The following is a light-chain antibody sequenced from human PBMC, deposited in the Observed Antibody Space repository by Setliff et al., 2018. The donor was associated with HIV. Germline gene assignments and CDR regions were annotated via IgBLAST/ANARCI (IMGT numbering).Light chain of an antibody. J-gene: IGLJ2*01. V-gene: IGLV2-23*02. CDR2: EVS. CDR1: SHDVGSYNL. Sequence: QSALTQPASVSGSPGQSITISCTGTSHDVGSYNLVSWYLQHPGKAPKLMIYEVSKRPSGVSHRFSGSKSGNTASLTISGLQAEDEADYYCCSYAGSSTFVVFGGGTKVTVL. CDR3: CSYAGSSTFVV.